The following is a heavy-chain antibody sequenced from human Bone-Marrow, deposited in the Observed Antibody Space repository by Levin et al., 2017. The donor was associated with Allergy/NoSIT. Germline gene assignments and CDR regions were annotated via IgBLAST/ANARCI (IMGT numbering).Heavy chain of an antibody. CDR1: GGSIPGYY. D-gene: IGHD6-19*01. J-gene: IGHJ4*02. CDR2: VYYSGST. CDR3: ATKRGIAVATAFDH. V-gene: IGHV4-59*12. Sequence: SETLSLTCSVSGGSIPGYYWSWIRQPPGKGLEWIGHVYYSGSTSYNPSLKSRVTIFFDKSRTHFSLNLTSVTAADTAVYYCATKRGIAVATAFDHWGQGTPITVSS.